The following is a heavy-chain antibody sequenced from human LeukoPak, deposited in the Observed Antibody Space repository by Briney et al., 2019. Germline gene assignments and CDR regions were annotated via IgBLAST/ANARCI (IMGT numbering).Heavy chain of an antibody. D-gene: IGHD3-22*01. J-gene: IGHJ4*02. Sequence: PGGSLRLSCAASGFAFSIYSMNWVRQAPGKGLEWGSYISGSSSTIYYADSVKGRFTISRDNGKNTLYLQMNSLRAEDTAVYYCARGSTYYDSSGQVPFDYWGQGTLVTVSS. V-gene: IGHV3-48*01. CDR3: ARGSTYYDSSGQVPFDY. CDR1: GFAFSIYS. CDR2: ISGSSSTI.